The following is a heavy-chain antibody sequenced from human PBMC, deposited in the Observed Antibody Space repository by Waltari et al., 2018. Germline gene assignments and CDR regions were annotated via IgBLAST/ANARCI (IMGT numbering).Heavy chain of an antibody. CDR3: ARICSSTSCIGYDAFDI. CDR2: IYYSGRT. Sequence: QLQLQESGPGLVKPSETLSLTCTVSGGSISTTSYYWGGIRPPPGKGLEWIGSIYYSGRTYYNPSLKSRVTISVDTSKNQFSRKLSSVTAADTAVYYCARICSSTSCIGYDAFDIWGQGTMVTVSS. V-gene: IGHV4-39*01. D-gene: IGHD2-2*01. J-gene: IGHJ3*02. CDR1: GGSISTTSYY.